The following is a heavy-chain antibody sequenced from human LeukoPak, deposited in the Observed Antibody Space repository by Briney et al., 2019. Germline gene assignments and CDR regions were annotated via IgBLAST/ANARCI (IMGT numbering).Heavy chain of an antibody. D-gene: IGHD6-19*01. J-gene: IGHJ3*02. CDR3: ARRRIVAGTDAFDI. CDR2: ISGYNGNT. V-gene: IGHV1-18*01. Sequence: GASVKVSCKASGYTFTNYGISWVRQAPGQGLEWMGWISGYNGNTNYAQELRGRVTMTTDTSTNTAYMELRSLRSDDTAVYYCARRRIVAGTDAFDIWGQGTMVTVSS. CDR1: GYTFTNYG.